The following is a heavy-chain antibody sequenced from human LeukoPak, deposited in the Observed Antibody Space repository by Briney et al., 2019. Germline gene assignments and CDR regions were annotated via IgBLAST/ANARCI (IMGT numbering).Heavy chain of an antibody. J-gene: IGHJ6*03. D-gene: IGHD1-26*01. CDR1: GGSISSGTYY. V-gene: IGHV4-39*07. Sequence: PSETLSLTCTVSGGSISSGTYYWAWIRQPPGKGLEWIGTIYHSGSTYHNPSLKSRVTMSVDTSKNQFSLKLSSVTAADTAVYYCARDRSGYYYMDVWGKGTTVTISS. CDR2: IYHSGST. CDR3: ARDRSGYYYMDV.